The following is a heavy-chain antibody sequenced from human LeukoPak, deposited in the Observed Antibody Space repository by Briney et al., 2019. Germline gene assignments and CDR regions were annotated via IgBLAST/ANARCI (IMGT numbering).Heavy chain of an antibody. V-gene: IGHV3-21*01. CDR1: GFTFDDYA. J-gene: IGHJ4*02. D-gene: IGHD3-22*01. CDR3: ARDAVYYYDSSGYPDY. Sequence: GGSLRLSCAASGFTFDDYAMNWVRQAPGKGLEWVSSISSSSSYIYYADSVKGRFTISRDNAKNSLYLQMNSLRAEDTAVYYCARDAVYYYDSSGYPDYWGQGTLVTVSS. CDR2: ISSSSSYI.